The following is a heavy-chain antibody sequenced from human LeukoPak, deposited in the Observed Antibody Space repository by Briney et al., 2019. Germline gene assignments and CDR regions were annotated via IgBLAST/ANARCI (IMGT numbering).Heavy chain of an antibody. CDR3: AKGDSSSWYYFYYMDV. D-gene: IGHD6-13*01. V-gene: IGHV3-43D*03. Sequence: PGGSLRLSCAASGFTFDDYAMHWVRQAPGKGLEWVSLISWDGGSTYYADSVKGRFTISRDNAKNSLYLQMNSLRAEDTALYYCAKGDSSSWYYFYYMDVWGKGTTVTISS. J-gene: IGHJ6*03. CDR2: ISWDGGST. CDR1: GFTFDDYA.